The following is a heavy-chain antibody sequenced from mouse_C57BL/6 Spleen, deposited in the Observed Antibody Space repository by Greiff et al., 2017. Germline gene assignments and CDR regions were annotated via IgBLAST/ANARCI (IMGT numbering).Heavy chain of an antibody. V-gene: IGHV1-42*01. J-gene: IGHJ3*01. CDR2: INPSTGGT. CDR3: AKEKDGTRFAY. Sequence: VQLQQSGPELVKPGASVKISCKASGYSFTGYYMNWVKQSPEKSLEWIGEINPSTGGTTYNQKFKAKATLTVDKSSSTAYMQLKSLTSEDSAVYYCAKEKDGTRFAYWGQGTLVTVSA. D-gene: IGHD2-1*01. CDR1: GYSFTGYY.